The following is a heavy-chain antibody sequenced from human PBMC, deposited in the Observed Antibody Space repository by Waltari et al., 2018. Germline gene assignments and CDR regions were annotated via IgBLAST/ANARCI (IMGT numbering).Heavy chain of an antibody. Sequence: QLVQSGSELKSPGASVKVSCKASGYPFNRFGINWVRQAPGQGLGWMGGIIAKSYTPASAQDFRGRFVFPLDTSAITAYLQFSSLKADDTAVYYCARDGASSSRGYYYALDVWGQGTTVTVSS. CDR2: IIAKSYTP. CDR1: GYPFNRFG. J-gene: IGHJ6*02. D-gene: IGHD3-22*01. CDR3: ARDGASSSRGYYYALDV. V-gene: IGHV7-4-1*02.